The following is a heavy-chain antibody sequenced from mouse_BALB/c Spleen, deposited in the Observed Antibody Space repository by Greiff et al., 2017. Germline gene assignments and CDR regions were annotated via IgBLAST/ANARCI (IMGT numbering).Heavy chain of an antibody. CDR2: IRNKANGYTT. D-gene: IGHD1-1*01. J-gene: IGHJ1*01. V-gene: IGHV7-3*02. Sequence: EVMLVESGGGLVQPGGSLRLSCATSGFTFTDYYMSWVRQPPGKALEWLGFIRNKANGYTTEYSASVKGRFTISRDNSQSILYLQMNTLRAEDSATYYCARDNYYYGSSYSYFDVWGAGTTVTVSS. CDR1: GFTFTDYY. CDR3: ARDNYYYGSSYSYFDV.